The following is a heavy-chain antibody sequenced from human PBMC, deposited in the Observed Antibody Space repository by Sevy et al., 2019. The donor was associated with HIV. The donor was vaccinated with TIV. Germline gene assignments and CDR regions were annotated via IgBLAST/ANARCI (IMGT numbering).Heavy chain of an antibody. CDR2: IKEDGSEK. CDR1: GLTFSNYW. V-gene: IGHV3-7*01. CDR3: ATGAGL. J-gene: IGHJ4*02. Sequence: GGSLRLSCVVSGLTFSNYWMTWVRQAPGKGLEWVATIKEDGSEKYYLFSVKDRFTISRDNAKNSLFLQMNSLRVDDTGVYYCATGAGLWGQGTLVTVSS. D-gene: IGHD6-19*01.